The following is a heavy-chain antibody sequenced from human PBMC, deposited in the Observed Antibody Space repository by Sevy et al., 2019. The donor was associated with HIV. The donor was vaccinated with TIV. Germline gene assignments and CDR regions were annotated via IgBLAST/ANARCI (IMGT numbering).Heavy chain of an antibody. CDR3: ARVGFNWNDVDY. J-gene: IGHJ4*02. CDR2: IYYSGST. V-gene: IGHV4-61*01. Sequence: SETLSLICSVSGASVSAANDYWSWIRQPPGKGLEWIGFIYYSGSTNYNPSLKSRVTISVDTSKNQFSLKLSSVTAADTAVYYCARVGFNWNDVDYWGQGTLVTVSS. CDR1: GASVSAANDY. D-gene: IGHD1-20*01.